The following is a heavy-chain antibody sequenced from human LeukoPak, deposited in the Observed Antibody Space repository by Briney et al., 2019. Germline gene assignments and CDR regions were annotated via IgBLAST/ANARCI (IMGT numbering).Heavy chain of an antibody. D-gene: IGHD3-10*01. V-gene: IGHV4-34*01. CDR1: GGSFSGYY. J-gene: IGHJ4*02. CDR2: INHSGST. CDR3: ARHGSGSYYIHLYYFDY. Sequence: SETLSLTCAVYGGSFSGYYWSWIRQPPGKGLEWIGEINHSGSTNYNPSLKSRVTISVDTSKNQFSLKLSSVTAADTAVYYCARHGSGSYYIHLYYFDYWGQGTLVTVSS.